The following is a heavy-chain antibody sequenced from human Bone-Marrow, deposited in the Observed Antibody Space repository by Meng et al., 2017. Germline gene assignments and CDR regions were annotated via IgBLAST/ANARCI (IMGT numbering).Heavy chain of an antibody. V-gene: IGHV1-69*01. J-gene: IGHJ1*01. CDR3: AREGIAAASLQD. CDR2: IIPIFGTA. D-gene: IGHD6-13*01. Sequence: QGQRVPSGAEVKKPGASVKVSCKASGGTFSSYAISWVRPAPGQGLEWMGGIIPIFGTANYAQKFQGRVTITADESTSTAYMELSSLRSEDTAVYYCAREGIAAASLQDWGQGTLVTVSS. CDR1: GGTFSSYA.